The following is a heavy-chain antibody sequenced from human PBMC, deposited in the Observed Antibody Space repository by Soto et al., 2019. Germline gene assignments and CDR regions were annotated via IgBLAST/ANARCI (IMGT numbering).Heavy chain of an antibody. Sequence: ASVKVSCKASGYTFTSYDINWVRQATGQGLEWMGWMNPNSGNTGYAQKFQGRVTMTRNTSISTAYMELSSLRSEDTAVYYCARGPMVRGVYEDYYYYYMDVWGKGTTVTVSS. CDR2: MNPNSGNT. J-gene: IGHJ6*03. V-gene: IGHV1-8*01. CDR1: GYTFTSYD. D-gene: IGHD3-10*01. CDR3: ARGPMVRGVYEDYYYYYMDV.